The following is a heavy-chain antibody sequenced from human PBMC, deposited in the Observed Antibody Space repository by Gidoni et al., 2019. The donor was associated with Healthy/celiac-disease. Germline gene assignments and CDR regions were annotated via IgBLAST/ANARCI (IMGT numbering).Heavy chain of an antibody. V-gene: IGHV1-69*01. CDR3: ARDPGELGMGGGNFDY. CDR1: GGAFGSYA. D-gene: IGHD7-27*01. J-gene: IGHJ4*02. CDR2: IIPSCGTA. Sequence: QVQLVQSGAEVQKPGSSVKFSCKSSGGAFGSYAISWVRQAPGQGLEWMGGIIPSCGTANYAQKFQGRGTITADESTITAYREMSSLRSEDTAVYYCARDPGELGMGGGNFDYWGQGTLVTVSS.